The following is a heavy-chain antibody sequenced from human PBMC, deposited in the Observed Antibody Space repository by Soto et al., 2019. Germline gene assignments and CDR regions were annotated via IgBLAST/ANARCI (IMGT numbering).Heavy chain of an antibody. D-gene: IGHD5-12*01. CDR3: ARELIVATTPAAYFDY. J-gene: IGHJ4*02. Sequence: QVQLQESGPGLVKPSQTLSLTCTVSGGSISSGDYYWSWIRQPPGKGLEWIGYIYYSGSTYYNPSLKVRVTISVATSKTQFPLRLAPVTAAATAVYYGARELIVATTPAAYFDYWGKGTRVPSPQ. V-gene: IGHV4-30-4*01. CDR1: GGSISSGDYY. CDR2: IYYSGST.